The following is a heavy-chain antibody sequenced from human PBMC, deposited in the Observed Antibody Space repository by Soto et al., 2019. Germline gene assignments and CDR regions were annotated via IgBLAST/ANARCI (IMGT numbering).Heavy chain of an antibody. J-gene: IGHJ6*02. CDR1: GFTFGTYS. D-gene: IGHD4-4*01. CDR2: ISYDSDTI. CDR3: ARDPEIYSGKFDYGLDV. V-gene: IGHV3-48*02. Sequence: PGGSLRLSCAGSGFTFGTYSMNWVRQAAGKGLEWIAYISYDSDTIQYADSVKGRFTISRDNAKNSLYLQMNSLRDEDTAVYYCARDPEIYSGKFDYGLDVWGQGTTVTVSS.